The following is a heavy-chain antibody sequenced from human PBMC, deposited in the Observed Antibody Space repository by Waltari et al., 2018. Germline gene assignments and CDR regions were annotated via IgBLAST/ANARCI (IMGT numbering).Heavy chain of an antibody. CDR3: ARGWRGEVAGAPSMDV. D-gene: IGHD6-19*01. V-gene: IGHV3-21*01. J-gene: IGHJ6*03. CDR2: ISSSSSYI. CDR1: GFTFSSYS. Sequence: EVQLVESGGGLVKPGGSLRLSCAASGFTFSSYSMNWARHAPGKGLEWVSSISSSSSYIYYADSVKGRFTITRDNAKNSLYLQMNSLRAEDTAVYYCARGWRGEVAGAPSMDVWGKGTTVTVSS.